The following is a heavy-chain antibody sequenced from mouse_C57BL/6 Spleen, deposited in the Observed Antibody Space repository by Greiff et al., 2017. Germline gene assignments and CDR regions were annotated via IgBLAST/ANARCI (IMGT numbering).Heavy chain of an antibody. J-gene: IGHJ4*01. V-gene: IGHV1-78*01. Sequence: VQLQQPGAELVRPGSSVKLSCKVSGYTFTDHTIHWMKQRPEQGLEWIGYIYPRDGSTKYNEKFKGKATLTADKSSSTAYMQLNSLTSEDSAVYLCARSREITPGAMDYRGLGTSVTVSS. CDR3: ARSREITPGAMDY. D-gene: IGHD1-1*01. CDR2: IYPRDGST. CDR1: GYTFTDHT.